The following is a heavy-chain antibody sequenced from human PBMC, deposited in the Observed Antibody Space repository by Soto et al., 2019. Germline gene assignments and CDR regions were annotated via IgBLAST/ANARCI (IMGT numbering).Heavy chain of an antibody. CDR2: INYRGTA. D-gene: IGHD3-16*01. V-gene: IGHV4-39*01. CDR3: ARHDTVLRQGYDLGLDY. J-gene: IGHJ4*02. CDR1: GGSLSSKTYY. Sequence: QLQLQESGPGLVRPPETLSHTCSVSGGSLSSKTYYWGWVRQPPGKGLEWIANINYRGTANYSPPFKSRATISVDASNTQFSLRLTSVTAADTAVYFCARHDTVLRQGYDLGLDYWGPGILVTVSS.